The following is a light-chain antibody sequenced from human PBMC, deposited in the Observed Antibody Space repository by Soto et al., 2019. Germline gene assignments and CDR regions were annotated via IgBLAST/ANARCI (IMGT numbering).Light chain of an antibody. Sequence: DIQMTKSPSTLSASVRDRVTITCRALQSISSWLAWYQQKPGKAPKLLIYDASSLESGVPSRFSGSGSGTEFTLTSSSRQPDDVANYYCQQYNSFTWTFGQGTKVEIK. J-gene: IGKJ1*01. CDR1: QSISSW. V-gene: IGKV1-5*01. CDR2: DAS. CDR3: QQYNSFTWT.